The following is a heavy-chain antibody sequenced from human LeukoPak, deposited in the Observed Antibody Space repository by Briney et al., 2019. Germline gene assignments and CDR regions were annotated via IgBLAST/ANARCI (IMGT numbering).Heavy chain of an antibody. J-gene: IGHJ6*03. D-gene: IGHD1-26*01. Sequence: GGSLRLSCAASGFTFDDYAMHWVRQAPGKGLEWVSGISWISGSIGYADSVKGRFTISRDNAKNSLYLQMNSLRAEDMALYYCAKAGKVGYYYYYMDVWGKGTTVTVSS. CDR2: ISWISGSI. CDR1: GFTFDDYA. CDR3: AKAGKVGYYYYYMDV. V-gene: IGHV3-9*03.